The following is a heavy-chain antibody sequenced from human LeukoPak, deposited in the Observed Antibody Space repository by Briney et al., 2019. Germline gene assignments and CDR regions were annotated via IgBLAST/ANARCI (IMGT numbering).Heavy chain of an antibody. D-gene: IGHD7-27*01. CDR1: GGSISSSSYY. V-gene: IGHV4-39*07. J-gene: IGHJ4*02. CDR3: ARGGEGYFNH. Sequence: SETLSLTCTVSGGSISSSSYYWGWIREPPGKGLEWIGSIYYSGSTYYNPSLKSRVTISVDSSKNQFSLKLSSVTAADTAVYYCARGGEGYFNHWGQGTLVTVSS. CDR2: IYYSGST.